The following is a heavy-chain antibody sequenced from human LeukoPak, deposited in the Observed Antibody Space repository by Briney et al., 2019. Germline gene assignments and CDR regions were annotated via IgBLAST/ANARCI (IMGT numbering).Heavy chain of an antibody. CDR1: GYTFTGYY. Sequence: ASVKVSCKASGYTFTGYYIHWVRQAPGQGLEWMGWINPNSGGTNYAQKFQGRVTMTRDTSISTAYMELSRLRSDDTAVYYCARSHDSSGHYDAFDIWGQGTMVTVSS. CDR3: ARSHDSSGHYDAFDI. V-gene: IGHV1-2*02. D-gene: IGHD3-22*01. J-gene: IGHJ3*02. CDR2: INPNSGGT.